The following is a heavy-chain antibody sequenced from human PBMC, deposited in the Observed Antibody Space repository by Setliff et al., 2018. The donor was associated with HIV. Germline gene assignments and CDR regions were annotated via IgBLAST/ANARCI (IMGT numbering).Heavy chain of an antibody. V-gene: IGHV4-59*02. D-gene: IGHD6-13*01. CDR3: AREDSSSWYSSLSF. Sequence: TLSLTCTVSDDSVSTFYWNWIRQPPGKGLEWIGFIHHTGSANYNPSLKSRVTISVDTSKNQFSLKLSSVTAADTAIYYCAREDSSSWYSSLSFWGQGTLVTVSS. CDR2: IHHTGSA. J-gene: IGHJ1*01. CDR1: DDSVSTFY.